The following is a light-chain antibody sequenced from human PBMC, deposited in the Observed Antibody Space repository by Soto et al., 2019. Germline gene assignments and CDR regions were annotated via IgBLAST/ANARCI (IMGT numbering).Light chain of an antibody. CDR1: SGDVGGYYY. CDR2: EGS. V-gene: IGLV2-14*01. J-gene: IGLJ1*01. CDR3: SSYTAGGTI. Sequence: QSVLTQPASVSGSPGQSITISCTGTSGDVGGYYYVSWYQQLPGKAPKLMISEGSNRPSGVSNRFSGSKSGNTASLTISVLQAEDEADYYCSSYTAGGTIFGTGTKGTVL.